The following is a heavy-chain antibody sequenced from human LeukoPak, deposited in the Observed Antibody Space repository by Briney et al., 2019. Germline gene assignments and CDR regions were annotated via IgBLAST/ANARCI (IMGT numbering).Heavy chain of an antibody. V-gene: IGHV3-7*01. Sequence: GGSLRLSCAASGFTFSSYWMSWVRQAPGKGLEWVANIKQDGSEKYYVDSVKGRFTISRDNAKNSLYLQMNSLTVDDTAVYYCARALQWLATDAFDIWGQGTMVTVSS. CDR1: GFTFSSYW. CDR3: ARALQWLATDAFDI. J-gene: IGHJ3*02. D-gene: IGHD6-19*01. CDR2: IKQDGSEK.